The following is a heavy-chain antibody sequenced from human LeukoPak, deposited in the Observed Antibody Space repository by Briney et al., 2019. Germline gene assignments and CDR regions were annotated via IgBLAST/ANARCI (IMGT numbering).Heavy chain of an antibody. V-gene: IGHV1-69*05. CDR3: ARCQVVTRWGDYYYMDV. CDR2: IVPIFGTA. CDR1: GGTFSSYA. D-gene: IGHD4-23*01. J-gene: IGHJ6*03. Sequence: GASVKVSCKASGGTFSSYAISWVRQAPGQGLEWMGGIVPIFGTANYAQKFQGRVTITTDESTSTAYMELSSLRSEDTAVYYCARCQVVTRWGDYYYMDVWGKGTTVTVSS.